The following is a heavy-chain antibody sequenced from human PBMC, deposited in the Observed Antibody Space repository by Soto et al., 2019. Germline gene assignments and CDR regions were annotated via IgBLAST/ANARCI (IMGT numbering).Heavy chain of an antibody. CDR1: GYTFTSYD. Sequence: GASVKVSCKASGYTFTSYDINWVRQATGQGLEWMGWMNPNSGNTGYAQKFQGRVTMTRNTSISTAYMELSSLRSEDTAVYYCARALGRITIFGVVIRIPFYKYYGMDVWGQGTTVTVSS. J-gene: IGHJ6*02. D-gene: IGHD3-3*01. CDR3: ARALGRITIFGVVIRIPFYKYYGMDV. V-gene: IGHV1-8*01. CDR2: MNPNSGNT.